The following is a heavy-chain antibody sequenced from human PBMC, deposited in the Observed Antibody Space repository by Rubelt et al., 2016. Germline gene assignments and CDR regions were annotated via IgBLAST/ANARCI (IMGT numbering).Heavy chain of an antibody. J-gene: IGHJ4*02. Sequence: EVQLVDSGGAVVQPGGSLRLSCVASGFTFDDFGMSWVRQAPGKGLEWVSGISWNGGGTSYADSVKGRFTISRGNAKNSLYLQMNSLRAEDTAVYYCARSSSANDYWGQGTLVTVSS. V-gene: IGHV3-20*04. CDR1: GFTFDDFG. D-gene: IGHD6-13*01. CDR2: ISWNGGGT. CDR3: ARSSSANDY.